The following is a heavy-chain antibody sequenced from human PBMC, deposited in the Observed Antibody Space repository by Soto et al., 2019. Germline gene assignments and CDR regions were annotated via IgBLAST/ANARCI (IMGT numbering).Heavy chain of an antibody. J-gene: IGHJ6*02. CDR2: ISSSSSTI. CDR3: ARDRRSNYNNYYYGMDV. D-gene: IGHD4-4*01. V-gene: IGHV3-48*04. Sequence: GGSLRLSCAASGFTFSSYSMNWVRQAPGKGLEWVSYISSSSSTIYYADSVKGRFTISRDNAKNSLYLQMNSLRAEDTAVYYCARDRRSNYNNYYYGMDVWGQGTTVTVSS. CDR1: GFTFSSYS.